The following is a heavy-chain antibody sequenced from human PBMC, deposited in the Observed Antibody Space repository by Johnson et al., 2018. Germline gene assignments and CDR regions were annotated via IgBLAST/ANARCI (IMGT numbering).Heavy chain of an antibody. CDR2: IYYTGSP. CDR3: ARSSLSVTTPFDY. V-gene: IGHV4-59*01. J-gene: IGHJ4*02. CDR1: GGSLSRYY. D-gene: IGHD4-17*01. Sequence: QVQLQESGPGLVKXSETLSLXCTVSGGSLSRYYLNWIRQPPGKGLEWLGSIYYTGSPNYKPSLKSRVPISVDTSNNRVSLNLNSVTAADTAIYYCARSSLSVTTPFDYWGQGILGNVSS.